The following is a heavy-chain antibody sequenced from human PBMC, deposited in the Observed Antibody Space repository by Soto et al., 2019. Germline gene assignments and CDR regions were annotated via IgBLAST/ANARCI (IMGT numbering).Heavy chain of an antibody. V-gene: IGHV3-23*01. J-gene: IGHJ4*02. CDR1: GFAFSSYT. CDR2: ISASGGST. Sequence: ESLLHSCAASGFAFSSYTMSWVRQTPGKGLEWVSSISASGGSTYYGDSLKGRFTISRDNSKNTLNLHIKSLGVEDSAVYYCAKDRGGFARGWEYYDFWGQGTQVTVSS. CDR3: AKDRGGFARGWEYYDF. D-gene: IGHD6-19*01.